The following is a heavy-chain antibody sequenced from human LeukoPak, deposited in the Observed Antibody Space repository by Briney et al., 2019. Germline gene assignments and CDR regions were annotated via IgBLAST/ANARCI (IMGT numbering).Heavy chain of an antibody. CDR1: GFTFSSYS. CDR2: ISSSSSTI. J-gene: IGHJ4*02. V-gene: IGHV3-48*02. D-gene: IGHD3-9*01. CDR3: ARDTQLRYFGWLLDSWPGPDPIDY. Sequence: QSGGSLRLSCAASGFTFSSYSMNWVRQAPGKGLEWVSYISSSSSTIYYADSVKGRFTISRDNAKNSLYLQMNSLRDEDTAVYYCARDTQLRYFGWLLDSWPGPDPIDYWGQGTLVTVSS.